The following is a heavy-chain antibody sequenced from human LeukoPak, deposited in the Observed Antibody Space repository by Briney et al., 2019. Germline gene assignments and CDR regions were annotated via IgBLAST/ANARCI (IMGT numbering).Heavy chain of an antibody. CDR3: ARCRGWYYGSGNEYYFDY. J-gene: IGHJ4*02. Sequence: ASQTLSLTCTVSGGSISSGGYYWSWIRQHPGKGLEWIGYIYYSGSTYYNPSLKSRVTISVDTSKNQFSLKLSSVTAADTAVYYCARCRGWYYGSGNEYYFDYWGQGTLVTVSS. V-gene: IGHV4-31*03. CDR1: GGSISSGGYY. D-gene: IGHD3-10*01. CDR2: IYYSGST.